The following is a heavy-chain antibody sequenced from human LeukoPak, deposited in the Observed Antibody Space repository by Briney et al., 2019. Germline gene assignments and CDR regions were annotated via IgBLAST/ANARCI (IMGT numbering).Heavy chain of an antibody. CDR3: ARDDSSGYYRQFDAFDI. D-gene: IGHD3-22*01. Sequence: GGSLRLSCAASGFTFSSYEMNWVRQAPGKGLEWVSYISGSGGTIYYADSVKGRFTISKDNAKNSLYLKMNSLRAEDTAVYYCARDDSSGYYRQFDAFDIWGQGTMVTVSS. V-gene: IGHV3-48*03. CDR1: GFTFSSYE. J-gene: IGHJ3*02. CDR2: ISGSGGTI.